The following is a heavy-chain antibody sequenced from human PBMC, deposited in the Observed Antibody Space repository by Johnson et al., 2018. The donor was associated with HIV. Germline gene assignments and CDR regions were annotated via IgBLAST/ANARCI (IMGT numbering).Heavy chain of an antibody. V-gene: IGHV3-7*01. J-gene: IGHJ3*02. CDR3: AKDARPEGGSDSSGYPIHDAFDI. CDR2: IKQDGSEK. CDR1: GFTFSRYW. Sequence: VQLVESGGGLVQPGGSLRLSCAASGFTFSRYWLTWVRQAPGKGLEWVANIKQDGSEKYYVDSVQGRFTISRDNAKKSLYLQMNSLGAEDTAVDYCAKDARPEGGSDSSGYPIHDAFDIWGQGTMVTVSS. D-gene: IGHD3-22*01.